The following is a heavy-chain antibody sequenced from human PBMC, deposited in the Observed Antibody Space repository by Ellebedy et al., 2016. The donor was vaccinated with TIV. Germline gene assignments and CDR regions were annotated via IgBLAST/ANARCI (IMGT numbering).Heavy chain of an antibody. CDR1: GFTFSDHY. CDR3: AREVRREWFDP. CDR2: IRSDAYGGTT. J-gene: IGHJ5*02. D-gene: IGHD1-26*01. V-gene: IGHV3-72*01. Sequence: GESLKISCAASGFTFSDHYMDWVRQAPGKGLEWIGSIRSDAYGGTTEYAPSVKGRFIISRDDSKNSLHLQMNSLKNEDTAVYYCAREVRREWFDPWGQGTLVTVSS.